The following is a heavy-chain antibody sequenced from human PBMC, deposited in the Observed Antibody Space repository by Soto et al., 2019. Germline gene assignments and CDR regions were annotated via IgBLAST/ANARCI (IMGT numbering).Heavy chain of an antibody. CDR1: GYTFTSYA. CDR3: ARDAVLLWFGELSSNWFDP. Sequence: GASVKVSCKASGYTFTSYAMHWVRQAPGQRLEWMGWINAGNGNTKYSQKFQGRVTITRDTSASTAYMELSSLRSEDTAVYYCARDAVLLWFGELSSNWFDPWGQGTLVTVS. D-gene: IGHD3-10*01. J-gene: IGHJ5*02. V-gene: IGHV1-3*01. CDR2: INAGNGNT.